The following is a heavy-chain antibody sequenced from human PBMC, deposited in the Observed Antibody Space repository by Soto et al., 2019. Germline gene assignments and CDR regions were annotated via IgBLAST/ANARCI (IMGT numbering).Heavy chain of an antibody. J-gene: IGHJ3*01. V-gene: IGHV3-30*04. Sequence: QEQLVESGGGVVQPGTSLRLSCTASGFSFSTYAMYWVRQAPGKGLEWVAIISYDGSNAQYAASVKGRFTVARDNSKNTRYLQMHSLTAEDTAVYYCARDGGGFGELLLNSYDAFDLWGQGKLVTVSS. CDR1: GFSFSTYA. D-gene: IGHD3-10*01. CDR3: ARDGGGFGELLLNSYDAFDL. CDR2: ISYDGSNA.